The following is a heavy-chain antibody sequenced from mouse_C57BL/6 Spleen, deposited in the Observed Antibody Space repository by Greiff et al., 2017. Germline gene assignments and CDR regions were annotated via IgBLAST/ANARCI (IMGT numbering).Heavy chain of an antibody. D-gene: IGHD2-2*01. CDR1: GYTFTTYG. J-gene: IGHJ2*01. V-gene: IGHV1-81*01. Sequence: QVQLQQSGAELARPGASVKLSCKASGYTFTTYGISWVKQRTGQGLELIGAIYPSSSTTYYNEKFKGKATLTADTSSRTAYMELLSLTSDDSAVYFCARSDYGYDVGDFDYWGQGTTLTVSS. CDR2: IYPSSSTT. CDR3: ARSDYGYDVGDFDY.